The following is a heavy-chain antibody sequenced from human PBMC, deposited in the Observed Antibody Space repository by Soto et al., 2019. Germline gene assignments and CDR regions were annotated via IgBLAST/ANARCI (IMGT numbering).Heavy chain of an antibody. D-gene: IGHD3-10*01. V-gene: IGHV1-3*01. CDR2: INAGNGNR. CDR1: GYTFTSYA. CDR3: ARVAVRGVIDY. J-gene: IGHJ4*02. Sequence: QVQLVQSGAEVKKPGASVKVSCKASGYTFTSYAMHWVRQAAGQRLEWMGWINAGNGNRKYSQKFQGRVTITRDTSASTAYMELSSLRSEDTAVYYCARVAVRGVIDYWGQGTLVTVSS.